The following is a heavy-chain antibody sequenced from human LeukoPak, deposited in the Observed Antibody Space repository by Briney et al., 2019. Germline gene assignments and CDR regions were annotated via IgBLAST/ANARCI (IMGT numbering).Heavy chain of an antibody. CDR2: INNDGTAT. J-gene: IGHJ4*02. Sequence: GGSLRLSCAASGFTFRNNWMSWVRQAPGKGLVWVSRINNDGTATFFADSVKGRFTISRDDAKNTLYLQMDSLRAEDTAMYYCAREILEPGKTHEYWGQGTLVTVSS. D-gene: IGHD1-1*01. V-gene: IGHV3-74*01. CDR3: AREILEPGKTHEY. CDR1: GFTFRNNW.